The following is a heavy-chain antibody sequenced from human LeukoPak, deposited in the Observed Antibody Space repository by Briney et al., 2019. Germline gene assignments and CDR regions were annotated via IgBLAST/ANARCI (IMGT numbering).Heavy chain of an antibody. CDR1: GFTFSSYS. V-gene: IGHV3-48*01. CDR2: ISSSSSTI. CDR3: ATSSGYSYG. J-gene: IGHJ4*02. D-gene: IGHD5-18*01. Sequence: TGGSPRLSCAASGFTFSSYSMNWVRQAPGKGLEWVSYISSSSSTIYYADPVKGRFTISRDNAKNSLYLQMNSLRAEDTAVYYCATSSGYSYGWGQGTLVTVSS.